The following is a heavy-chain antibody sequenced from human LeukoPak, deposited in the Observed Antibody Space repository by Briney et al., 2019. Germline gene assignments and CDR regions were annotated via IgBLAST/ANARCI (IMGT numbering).Heavy chain of an antibody. D-gene: IGHD7-27*01. CDR2: ISSSSSTI. CDR3: ARARNWAFDY. Sequence: GGSLRLSCAASGFTFSSYSMNWVRQAPGKGLEWLSYISSSSSTISYADSVKGRFTISRDNVKNSLFLQMISLRDEDTAVYYCARARNWAFDYWGQGTLVTVSS. V-gene: IGHV3-48*02. CDR1: GFTFSSYS. J-gene: IGHJ4*02.